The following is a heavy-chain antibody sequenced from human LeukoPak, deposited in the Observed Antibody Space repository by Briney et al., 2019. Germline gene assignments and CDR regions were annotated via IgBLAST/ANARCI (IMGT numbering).Heavy chain of an antibody. CDR3: ARDDYDSSGYYGPPRYYYYGMDV. CDR2: IYTSGST. V-gene: IGHV4-4*07. D-gene: IGHD3-22*01. Sequence: PSETLSLTCTVSGGSISSYYWSWIRQPAGKGLEWIGRIYTSGSTNYNPSLKSRVTMSVDTSKNQFSLKLSSVTAADTAVYYCARDDYDSSGYYGPPRYYYYGMDVWGQGTTVTVSS. CDR1: GGSISSYY. J-gene: IGHJ6*02.